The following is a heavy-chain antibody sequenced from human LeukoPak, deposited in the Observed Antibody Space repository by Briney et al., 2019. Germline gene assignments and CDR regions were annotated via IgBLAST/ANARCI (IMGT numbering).Heavy chain of an antibody. CDR2: IYYRRTT. J-gene: IGHJ3*02. D-gene: IGHD3-3*01. V-gene: IGHV4-59*11. CDR1: GSSISPHH. Sequence: SETLSLTCSVSGSSISPHHWTWIRQAPGEGLEWMGYIYYRRTTNYSPSLKNRLTMSVDTSKNQISLKLTSVTAADTAVYYCARIQPSCPGLGFCSFDIWGQGTLATVSS. CDR3: ARIQPSCPGLGFCSFDI.